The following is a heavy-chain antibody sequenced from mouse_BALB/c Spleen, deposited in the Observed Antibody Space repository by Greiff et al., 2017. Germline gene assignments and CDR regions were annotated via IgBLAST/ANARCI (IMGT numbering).Heavy chain of an antibody. CDR1: GFTFTDYY. CDR2: IWAGGST. CDR3: ARAGSAWFAY. J-gene: IGHJ3*01. Sequence: VKLMESGGGLVQPGGSLRLSCATSGFTFTDYYMSWVRQPPGKGLEWLGVIWAGGSTNYNSALMSRLSISKDNSKSQVFLKMNSLQTDDTAMYYCARAGSAWFAYWGQGTLVTVSA. V-gene: IGHV2-9*02.